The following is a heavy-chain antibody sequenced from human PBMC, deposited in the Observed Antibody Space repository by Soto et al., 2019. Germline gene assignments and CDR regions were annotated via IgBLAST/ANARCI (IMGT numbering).Heavy chain of an antibody. D-gene: IGHD2-2*01. J-gene: IGHJ4*02. CDR1: GGSISGSY. V-gene: IGHV4-59*12. Sequence: SETLSLTCIVSGGSISGSYWSWIRQSPGKGLEWLGYVYYTGSTNYSPSLRGRVSISVDTSKNQFSLKLSSVTAADTAVYYCARDCSSTSCPHFDYWGQGTLVTSPQ. CDR2: VYYTGST. CDR3: ARDCSSTSCPHFDY.